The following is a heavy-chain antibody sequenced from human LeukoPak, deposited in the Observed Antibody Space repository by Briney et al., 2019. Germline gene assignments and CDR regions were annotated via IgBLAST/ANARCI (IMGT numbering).Heavy chain of an antibody. CDR2: ISYDGTNA. D-gene: IGHD6-6*01. J-gene: IGHJ5*02. Sequence: QPGRSLRLSCAASGFTFSNYGIHWVRQAPGKGLEWVAVISYDGTNAYYADSVKGRFTISRDNSKNTLYLQRKSLRAEDTAVYYCVKSGAARLLYKVDWFDPWGQGTLVIVSS. V-gene: IGHV3-33*06. CDR3: VKSGAARLLYKVDWFDP. CDR1: GFTFSNYG.